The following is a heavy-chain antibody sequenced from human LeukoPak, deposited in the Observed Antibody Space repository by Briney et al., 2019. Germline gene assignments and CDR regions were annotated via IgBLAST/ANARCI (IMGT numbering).Heavy chain of an antibody. J-gene: IGHJ4*02. CDR3: AKSGGYGLIDY. CDR2: INHSGST. D-gene: IGHD1-26*01. CDR1: GGSFSGYY. V-gene: IGHV4-34*01. Sequence: PSETLSPTCAVYGGSFSGYYWSWIRQPPGKGLEWIGEINHSGSTNYNPSLKSRVTISIDTSKNQFSLRLKSVTAADTAMYYCAKSGGYGLIDYWGQGTLVTVSS.